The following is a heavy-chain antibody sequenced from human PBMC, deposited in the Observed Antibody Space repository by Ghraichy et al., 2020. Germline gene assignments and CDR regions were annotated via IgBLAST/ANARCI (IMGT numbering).Heavy chain of an antibody. V-gene: IGHV3-11*06. CDR1: GFTFSDYY. CDR3: ARVGSTIFGVVIGNWFDP. Sequence: GGSLRLSCAASGFTFSDYYMSWIRQAPGKGLEWVSYISSSSSYTNYADSVKGRFTISRDNAKNSLYLQMNSLRAEDTAVYYCARVGSTIFGVVIGNWFDPWGQGTLVTVSS. CDR2: ISSSSSYT. D-gene: IGHD3-3*01. J-gene: IGHJ5*02.